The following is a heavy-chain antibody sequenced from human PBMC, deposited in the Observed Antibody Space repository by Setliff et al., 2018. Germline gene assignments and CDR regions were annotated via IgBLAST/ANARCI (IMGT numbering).Heavy chain of an antibody. CDR1: GGTFTYYY. Sequence: PSETLSLTCAASGGTFTYYYWTWIRQSPAKGLEWIGEITHTGTTGSTKYNPSLKSRVTMSIDTSKNRFSLDLTSVTAADTAVYYCARGRYSYDTTGFYRGGFYFFDYWGQGALVTVSS. D-gene: IGHD3-22*01. V-gene: IGHV4-34*01. CDR3: ARGRYSYDTTGFYRGGFYFFDY. J-gene: IGHJ4*02. CDR2: ITHTGTTGST.